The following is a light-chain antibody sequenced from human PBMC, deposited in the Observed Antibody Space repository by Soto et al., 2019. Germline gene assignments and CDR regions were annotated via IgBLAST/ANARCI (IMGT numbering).Light chain of an antibody. CDR1: SSDVGSYNL. Sequence: QSVLTQPASVSGSPGQSITISCTGTSSDVGSYNLVSWYQQHPGKAPKLMIYEGSKRPSGVSNRFSGSKSGNTASPTISGLQAEDEADYYCCSYAGSSTVYVFGTGTKLTVL. CDR3: CSYAGSSTVYV. V-gene: IGLV2-23*01. J-gene: IGLJ1*01. CDR2: EGS.